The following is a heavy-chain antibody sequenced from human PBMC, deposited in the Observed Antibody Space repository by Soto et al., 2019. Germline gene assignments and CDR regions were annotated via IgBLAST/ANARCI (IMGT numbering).Heavy chain of an antibody. Sequence: PGGSLRLSCAASGFTFSSYEMNWVRQAPGKGLEWVSYISSSGSTIYYADSVKGRFTISRDNAKNSLYLQMNSLRAEDTAVYYCARVRGGGRLDYWGQGTLVTVSS. CDR1: GFTFSSYE. V-gene: IGHV3-48*03. CDR3: ARVRGGGRLDY. D-gene: IGHD2-15*01. J-gene: IGHJ4*02. CDR2: ISSSGSTI.